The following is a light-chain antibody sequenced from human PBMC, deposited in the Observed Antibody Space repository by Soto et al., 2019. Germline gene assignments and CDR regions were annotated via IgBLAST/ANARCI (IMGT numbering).Light chain of an antibody. CDR1: SSDVGGYNY. Sequence: QSALTQPPSVSGSPGQSVAISCSGTSSDVGGYNYVSWYQQHPGKAPKLMIYDVNKRPSGVPDRFFGSKSGNTASLTVSGLQAEDEADYYCVSYAGSSKPAFCGGTKLTVL. CDR3: VSYAGSSKPA. V-gene: IGLV2-8*01. CDR2: DVN. J-gene: IGLJ2*01.